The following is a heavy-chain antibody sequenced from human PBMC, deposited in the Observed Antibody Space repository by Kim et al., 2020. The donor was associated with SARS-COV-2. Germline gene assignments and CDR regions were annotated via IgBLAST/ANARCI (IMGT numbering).Heavy chain of an antibody. Sequence: SETLSLTCTVSGGSISSYYWSWIRQPPGKGLEWIGYIYYSGSTNYNPSLKSRVTISVDTSKNQFSLKLSSVTAADTAVYYCARDHPVSSMDVWGQGTTVT. V-gene: IGHV4-59*01. CDR3: ARDHPVSSMDV. CDR1: GGSISSYY. CDR2: IYYSGST. J-gene: IGHJ6*02.